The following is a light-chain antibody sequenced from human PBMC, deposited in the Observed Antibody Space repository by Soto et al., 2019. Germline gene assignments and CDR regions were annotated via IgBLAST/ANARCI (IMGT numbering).Light chain of an antibody. J-gene: IGLJ2*01. Sequence: QSVLTQPASVSGSPGQSITISCTGTSSDVGGYNYVSWYQQHPGKAPKLMIYDVSSRPSGVSNRFSGSKSGNTASLTISGLQAEDEADYYCSSYTSSSTLGVFGGGTKLNVL. V-gene: IGLV2-14*03. CDR3: SSYTSSSTLGV. CDR2: DVS. CDR1: SSDVGGYNY.